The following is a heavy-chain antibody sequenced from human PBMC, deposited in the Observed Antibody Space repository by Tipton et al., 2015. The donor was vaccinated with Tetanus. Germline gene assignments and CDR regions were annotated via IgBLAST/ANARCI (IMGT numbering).Heavy chain of an antibody. CDR3: ARDVPYSGRGGFDF. Sequence: SLRLSCVASGFTFSTYGMHWVRQAPGKGMEWVALISNDGSNKHYADSVKGRFTISRDNAKNLMYLQMRSLRGEDTAVYYCARDVPYSGRGGFDFWGQGTMVTVSS. V-gene: IGHV3-30*03. D-gene: IGHD5-12*01. CDR2: ISNDGSNK. J-gene: IGHJ3*01. CDR1: GFTFSTYG.